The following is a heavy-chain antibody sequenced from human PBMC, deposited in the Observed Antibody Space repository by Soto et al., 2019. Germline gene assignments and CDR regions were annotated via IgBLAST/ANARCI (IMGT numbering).Heavy chain of an antibody. J-gene: IGHJ4*02. CDR3: GRGYARLDY. Sequence: EVQLVESGGGLVQPGGSLRLSCAASGFTFSSYWMSWARQAPGKGLEWVANIKEDGNEKYYVETVKGRFTISRDNVEKSLFLQMNSLRAEDTAVYSCGRGYARLDYWGQGTLVTVSS. V-gene: IGHV3-7*03. CDR2: IKEDGNEK. CDR1: GFTFSSYW. D-gene: IGHD2-2*01.